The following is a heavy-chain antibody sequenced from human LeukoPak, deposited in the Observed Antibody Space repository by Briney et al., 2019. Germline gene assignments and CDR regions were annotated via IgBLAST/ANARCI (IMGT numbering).Heavy chain of an antibody. CDR1: GYTFTSYA. Sequence: ASVKVSCKASGYTFTSYAMHWVRQAPGQRLEWMGWINAGNGNTKYSQKFQGRVTITRDTSASTAYMELSSLRSEDTAVYYCARVSGYAFHPIDYWGQGTLVTVSS. V-gene: IGHV1-3*01. CDR2: INAGNGNT. D-gene: IGHD5-12*01. CDR3: ARVSGYAFHPIDY. J-gene: IGHJ4*02.